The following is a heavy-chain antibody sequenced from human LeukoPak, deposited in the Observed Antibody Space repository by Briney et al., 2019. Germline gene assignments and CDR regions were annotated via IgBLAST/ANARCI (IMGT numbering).Heavy chain of an antibody. CDR2: ISGSGGST. V-gene: IGHV3-23*01. CDR3: ATVVVPAVYYYYMDA. D-gene: IGHD2-2*01. J-gene: IGHJ6*03. CDR1: GFTFSSYA. Sequence: GGSLRPSCAASGFTFSSYAMSWVRQAPGKGLEWVSAISGSGGSTYYADSVKGRFTISRDNSKNTLYLQMNSLRAEDTAVYYCATVVVPAVYYYYMDAWGKGTTVTVSS.